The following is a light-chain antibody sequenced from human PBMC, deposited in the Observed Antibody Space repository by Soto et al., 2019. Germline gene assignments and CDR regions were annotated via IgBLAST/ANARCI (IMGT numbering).Light chain of an antibody. CDR1: SSDVGGYNY. CDR2: DVS. Sequence: QPASVSGSPGQSISISCTGTSSDVGGYNYVSWYQQHPGKAPKLMIYDVSNRPSGVSNRFSGSKSGNTASLTISGLQAEDEADYYCSSYTSSSTLGVFGGGTKLTVL. J-gene: IGLJ2*01. V-gene: IGLV2-14*01. CDR3: SSYTSSSTLGV.